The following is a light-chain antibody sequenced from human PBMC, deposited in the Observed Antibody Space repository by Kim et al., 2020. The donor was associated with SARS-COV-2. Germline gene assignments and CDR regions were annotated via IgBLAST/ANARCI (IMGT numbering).Light chain of an antibody. J-gene: IGLJ3*02. V-gene: IGLV2-8*01. Sequence: QSVTISCTGDINSIGTYDFVSWYQPHPGRAPKLIIYDVTKRPSGVPDRFSGSKSANTASLTVSGLQAEDEANYYCSSYAGFNNGVFGGGTQLTVL. CDR3: SSYAGFNNGV. CDR2: DVT. CDR1: INSIGTYDF.